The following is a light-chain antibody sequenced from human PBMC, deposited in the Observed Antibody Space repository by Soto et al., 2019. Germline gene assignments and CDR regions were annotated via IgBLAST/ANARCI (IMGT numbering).Light chain of an antibody. CDR1: QSVSSY. CDR2: DAS. V-gene: IGKV3-11*01. CDR3: QQRSNWPPSIT. Sequence: EIVLTQSPATLSLSPGERATLSCRASQSVSSYLAWYQQKPGQAPRLLIYDASNRATGIPARFSGSGSGTDFTLTICSLEPEDFAVYYCQQRSNWPPSITVGQGTRLEIK. J-gene: IGKJ5*01.